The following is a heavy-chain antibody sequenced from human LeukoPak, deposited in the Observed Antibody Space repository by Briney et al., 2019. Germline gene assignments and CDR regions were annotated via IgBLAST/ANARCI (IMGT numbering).Heavy chain of an antibody. CDR2: IIPIFGTA. CDR3: ASSRVVVVVPAAMSAFDY. V-gene: IGHV1-69*13. Sequence: SVKVSCKASGGTFSSYAISWVRRAPGQGLEWMGGIIPIFGTANYAQKFQGRVTITADESTSTAYMELSSLRSEDTAVYYCASSRVVVVVPAAMSAFDYWGQGTLVTVSS. CDR1: GGTFSSYA. J-gene: IGHJ4*02. D-gene: IGHD2-2*01.